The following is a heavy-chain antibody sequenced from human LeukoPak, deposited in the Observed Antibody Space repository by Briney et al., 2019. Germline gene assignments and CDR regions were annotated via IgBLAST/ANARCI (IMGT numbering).Heavy chain of an antibody. CDR1: GYTFTSYG. J-gene: IGHJ6*03. V-gene: IGHV1-18*01. CDR3: ARGSLVGATAAGDYYMDV. Sequence: ASVKVSCKASGYTFTSYGISWVRQAPGQGLEWMGWISAYNGNTNYAQKLQGRVTMTTDPSTSTAYMELRSLRSDDTAVYYCARGSLVGATAAGDYYMDVWGKGTTVTVSS. D-gene: IGHD1-26*01. CDR2: ISAYNGNT.